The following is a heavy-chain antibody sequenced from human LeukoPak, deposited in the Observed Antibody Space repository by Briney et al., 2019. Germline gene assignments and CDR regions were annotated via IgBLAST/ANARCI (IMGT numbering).Heavy chain of an antibody. CDR1: GGSISSYY. Sequence: PSETLSLTCTVSGGSISSYYWSWIRQPPGKGLEWIGYIYYSGSTNYNPSLKSRVTISVDTSKNQFSLKLSPVTAADTAVYYCARPNYDYVWGSYPDSCWFDPWSQGTLVTVSS. CDR3: ARPNYDYVWGSYPDSCWFDP. J-gene: IGHJ5*02. CDR2: IYYSGST. D-gene: IGHD3-16*01. V-gene: IGHV4-59*08.